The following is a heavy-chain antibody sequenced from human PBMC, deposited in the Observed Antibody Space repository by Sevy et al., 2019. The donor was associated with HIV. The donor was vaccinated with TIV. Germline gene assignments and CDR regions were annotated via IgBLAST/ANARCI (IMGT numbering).Heavy chain of an antibody. D-gene: IGHD6-13*01. J-gene: IGHJ5*02. CDR1: GGSISSYY. V-gene: IGHV4-4*07. CDR2: IYTSGST. Sequence: SETLSVTCTVSGGSISSYYWSWIRQPAGKGLEWIGRIYTSGSTNYNPSLKSRVTMSVDTSKNQFSLKLSSVTAADTAVYYCARERARGAAAGTLSWFDPRGQGTLVTVSS. CDR3: ARERARGAAAGTLSWFDP.